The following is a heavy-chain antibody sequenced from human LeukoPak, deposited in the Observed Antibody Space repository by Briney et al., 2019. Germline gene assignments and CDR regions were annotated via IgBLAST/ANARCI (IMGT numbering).Heavy chain of an antibody. D-gene: IGHD5-18*01. J-gene: IGHJ4*02. Sequence: GGSLRLSCAASGFTFSNFGMSSVSQAPGKGLGWVSSISGSGSTTYYADSVKGRFTISRDNSKNTLYLQMNSLRPEAPAVYYCAKEERYTYGLLDYWGQGILVTVSS. V-gene: IGHV3-23*01. CDR3: AKEERYTYGLLDY. CDR1: GFTFSNFG. CDR2: ISGSGSTT.